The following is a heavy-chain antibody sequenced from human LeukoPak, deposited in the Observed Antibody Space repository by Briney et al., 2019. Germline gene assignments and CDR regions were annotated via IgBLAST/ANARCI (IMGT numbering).Heavy chain of an antibody. CDR3: ARRDIVVVPAAIYDY. CDR2: ISYDGSNK. Sequence: GGSPRLSCAASGFTFSSYAMHWVRQAPGKGLEWVAVISYDGSNKYYADSVKGRFTISRDNSKNTLYLQMNSLRAEDTAVYYCARRDIVVVPAAIYDYWGQGTLVTVSS. D-gene: IGHD2-2*01. V-gene: IGHV3-30-3*01. J-gene: IGHJ4*02. CDR1: GFTFSSYA.